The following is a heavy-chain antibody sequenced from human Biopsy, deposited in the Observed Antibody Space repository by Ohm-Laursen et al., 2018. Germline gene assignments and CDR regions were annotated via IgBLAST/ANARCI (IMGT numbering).Heavy chain of an antibody. CDR1: GFTVSSNY. CDR3: ARNKPGSSSGSDFNY. Sequence: SLRLSCAASGFTVSSNYVSWVRQAPGMGLEWVSVIYSGDRPYYRESVRGRFTISRDNSKNTLYLQMNSLRADDTAVYYCARNKPGSSSGSDFNYWGQGTIVTVSS. D-gene: IGHD6-6*01. V-gene: IGHV3-53*01. CDR2: IYSGDRP. J-gene: IGHJ4*02.